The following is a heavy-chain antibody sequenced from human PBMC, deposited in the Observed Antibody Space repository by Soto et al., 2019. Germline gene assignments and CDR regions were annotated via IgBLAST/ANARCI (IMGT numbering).Heavy chain of an antibody. D-gene: IGHD6-19*01. CDR1: GYTFTSYD. CDR2: MNPNSGNT. Sequence: ASVKVSCKASGYTFTSYDINWVRQATGQGLEWMGWMNPNSGNTGYAQKFQGRVTMTRNTSISTAYMELSSLRSEDTAVYYCARGGDSSGWYAVTDAFDIWGQGTMVTVSS. V-gene: IGHV1-8*01. J-gene: IGHJ3*02. CDR3: ARGGDSSGWYAVTDAFDI.